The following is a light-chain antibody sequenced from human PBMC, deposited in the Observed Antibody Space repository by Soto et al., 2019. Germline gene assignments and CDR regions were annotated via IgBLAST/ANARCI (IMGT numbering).Light chain of an antibody. CDR3: RQSTHWPPYT. CDR2: YVS. V-gene: IGKV2-30*01. J-gene: IGKJ2*01. CDR1: QSLAYIDGNTY. Sequence: EVVMTQSPLSLPVTLGQPASISCRSSQSLAYIDGNTYLTWFHQRPGKSPRRLIYYVSNRDSAGPARFGGSGSGTDFTLKTSRVEAEDAGIYYCRQSTHWPPYTFGQGTKLEIK.